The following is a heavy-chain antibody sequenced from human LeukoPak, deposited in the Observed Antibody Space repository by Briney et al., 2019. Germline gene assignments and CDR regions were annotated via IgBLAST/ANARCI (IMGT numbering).Heavy chain of an antibody. V-gene: IGHV1-18*01. Sequence: ASVKVSCKASGYTFTSYGISWVRQAPGQGLEWMGWISAYNGNTNYAQKLQGRVTMTTDTSTSTAYMALRSLRSDDTAVYYCARDRRITIFGVVIGRKPDAFDIWGQGTMVTVSS. J-gene: IGHJ3*02. CDR3: ARDRRITIFGVVIGRKPDAFDI. D-gene: IGHD3-3*01. CDR1: GYTFTSYG. CDR2: ISAYNGNT.